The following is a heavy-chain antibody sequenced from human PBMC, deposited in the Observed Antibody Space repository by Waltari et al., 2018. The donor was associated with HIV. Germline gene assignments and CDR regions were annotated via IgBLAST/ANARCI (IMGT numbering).Heavy chain of an antibody. V-gene: IGHV1-8*01. D-gene: IGHD3-22*01. CDR1: GYTFTSYD. Sequence: SVKVSCKASGYTFTSYDINWVRQATGPGLEWMGWMNPNSGNTGYAQKFQGRVTMTRNTSISTAYMELSSLRSEDTAVYYCARAQTYYYDSSGYTVDPWGQGTLVTVSS. J-gene: IGHJ5*02. CDR2: MNPNSGNT. CDR3: ARAQTYYYDSSGYTVDP.